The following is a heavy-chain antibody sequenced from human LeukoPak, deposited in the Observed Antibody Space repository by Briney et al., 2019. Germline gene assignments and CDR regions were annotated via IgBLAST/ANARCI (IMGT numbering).Heavy chain of an antibody. V-gene: IGHV3-23*01. CDR2: ISGSGGST. J-gene: IGHJ4*02. CDR1: GFTFSSYA. D-gene: IGHD2-2*01. Sequence: GGSLRLSCAASGFTFSSYAMHWVRQAPGKRLEWVSAISGSGGSTYYADSVKGRFTISRDNSKNTLYLQMNSLRAEDTAVYYCAKDRDIVVVPAALFDYWGQGTLVTVSS. CDR3: AKDRDIVVVPAALFDY.